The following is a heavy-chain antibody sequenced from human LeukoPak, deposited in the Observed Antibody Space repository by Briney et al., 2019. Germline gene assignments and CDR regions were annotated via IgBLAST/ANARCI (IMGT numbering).Heavy chain of an antibody. J-gene: IGHJ4*02. CDR2: MNPNSGNT. V-gene: IGHV1-8*02. Sequence: ASVKVSCKASGGTFSSYAINWVRQATGQGLEWMGWMNPNSGNTGYAQKFQGRVTMTRNTSISTAYMELSSLRSEDTAVYYCARGREVTQGLADYWGQGTLVTVSS. CDR1: GGTFSSYA. D-gene: IGHD2-21*02. CDR3: ARGREVTQGLADY.